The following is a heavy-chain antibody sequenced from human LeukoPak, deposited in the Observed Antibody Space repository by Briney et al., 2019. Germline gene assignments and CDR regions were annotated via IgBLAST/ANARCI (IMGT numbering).Heavy chain of an antibody. D-gene: IGHD1-14*01. V-gene: IGHV3-74*01. CDR2: INSDGSSK. J-gene: IGHJ4*02. CDR1: GFPFNSYW. Sequence: GGSLGLSWAASGFPFNSYWMHWVRQAPGKGLVWVSHINSDGSSKNYADSVKGRFTISRDNAKKTLYLQMNSLRAEDTAVYYCARPGSAPYFFWGQGTLVTVSS. CDR3: ARPGSAPYFF.